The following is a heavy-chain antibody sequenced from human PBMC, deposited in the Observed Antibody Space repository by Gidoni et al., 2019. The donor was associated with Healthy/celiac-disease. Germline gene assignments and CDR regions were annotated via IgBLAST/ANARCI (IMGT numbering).Heavy chain of an antibody. J-gene: IGHJ5*02. CDR1: GSTFTSYS. CDR3: ARYGSRYTAMGTGSWFDP. CDR2: INPSGGST. Sequence: QVQLVQSGAEVKKPGASVKVSCKASGSTFTSYSMHWVRQAPGQGLEWMGIINPSGGSTSYAQKFQGRVTMTRDTSTSTVYMELSSLRSEDTAVYYCARYGSRYTAMGTGSWFDPWGQGTLVTVSS. V-gene: IGHV1-46*01. D-gene: IGHD5-18*01.